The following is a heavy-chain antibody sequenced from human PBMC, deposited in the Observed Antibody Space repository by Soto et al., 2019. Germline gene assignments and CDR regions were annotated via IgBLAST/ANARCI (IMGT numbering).Heavy chain of an antibody. D-gene: IGHD1-1*01. CDR3: TRDFGRNYIAY. J-gene: IGHJ4*02. Sequence: RASVKVSWKASGYNFAGYALHWVRQAPGQRLEWMGYINGGNGNTEYSQNFQGRVTLTRDTSATTGYMELSSLRSEDTAIYYCTRDFGRNYIAYWGQGTLVTVSS. V-gene: IGHV1-3*01. CDR2: INGGNGNT. CDR1: GYNFAGYA.